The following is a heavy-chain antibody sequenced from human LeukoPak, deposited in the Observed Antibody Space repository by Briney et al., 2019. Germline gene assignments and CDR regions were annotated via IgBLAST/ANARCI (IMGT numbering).Heavy chain of an antibody. Sequence: GSLRLSCAASGFTFSTYSMNWVRQAPGKGLEWVSSISSSSSYIYYADSVKGRFTISRDNAKKSLYLQMNSLRAEDTAVYYCARDYYGSGSGDVWGQGTTVTVSS. J-gene: IGHJ6*02. D-gene: IGHD3-10*01. V-gene: IGHV3-21*01. CDR1: GFTFSTYS. CDR3: ARDYYGSGSGDV. CDR2: ISSSSSYI.